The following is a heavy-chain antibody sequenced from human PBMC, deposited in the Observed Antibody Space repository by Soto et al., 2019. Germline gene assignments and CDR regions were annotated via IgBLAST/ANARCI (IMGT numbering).Heavy chain of an antibody. CDR3: ARDVFCGGAPACPDMDV. D-gene: IGHD2-21*01. CDR1: GYTFSGYS. V-gene: IGHV1-18*04. Sequence: QVVLEQSGGEVKKPGASVKVSCKASGYTFSGYSITWVRQAPGQVLEWMGRISGYNGNTNYARTLRDRLTLTTDTSTSTAYMELRSLTSDDTAVYYCARDVFCGGAPACPDMDVWGQGTTVTVSS. J-gene: IGHJ6*02. CDR2: ISGYNGNT.